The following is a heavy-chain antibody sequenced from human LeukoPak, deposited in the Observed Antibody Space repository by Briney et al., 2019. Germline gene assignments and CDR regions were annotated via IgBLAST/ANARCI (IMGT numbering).Heavy chain of an antibody. Sequence: GGSLRLSCTASGFTFGSYAMSWVRQAPGRGLGWVSAISASVSNTYYADSVRGRFTISRDNSKNTLYLQMNSLTPEDTAIYYCAKRLAVLGPSFDLWGQGALVTVSS. J-gene: IGHJ4*02. CDR2: ISASVSNT. CDR1: GFTFGSYA. CDR3: AKRLAVLGPSFDL. V-gene: IGHV3-23*01. D-gene: IGHD6-19*01.